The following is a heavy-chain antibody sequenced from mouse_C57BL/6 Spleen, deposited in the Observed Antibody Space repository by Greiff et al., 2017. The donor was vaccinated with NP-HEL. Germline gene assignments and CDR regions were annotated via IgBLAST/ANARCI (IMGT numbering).Heavy chain of an antibody. CDR1: GYTFTDYE. D-gene: IGHD2-5*01. V-gene: IGHV1-15*01. CDR3: TRRDYSNYLAWFAY. Sequence: QVQLQQSGAELVRPGASVTLSCKASGYTFTDYEMHWVKQTPVHGLEWIGAIDPETGGTAYNQKFKGKAILTADKSSSTAYMELRSLTSEDSAVYYCTRRDYSNYLAWFAYWGQGTLVTVSA. J-gene: IGHJ3*01. CDR2: IDPETGGT.